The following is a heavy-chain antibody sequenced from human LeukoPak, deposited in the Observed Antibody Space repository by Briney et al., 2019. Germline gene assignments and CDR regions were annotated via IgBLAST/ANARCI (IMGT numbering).Heavy chain of an antibody. CDR2: ISVYNGNT. J-gene: IGHJ6*04. CDR3: ARDGDCTTTSCYSLYHYSGMDV. D-gene: IGHD2-2*01. Sequence: ASVKVSCKASGYTFTNYGISWVRQAPGQGLEWMGWISVYNGNTNYAQKLQGRVTMTTDTSTSTAYMELRSLRSDDTAVYYCARDGDCTTTSCYSLYHYSGMDVWGKGTTVTVSS. CDR1: GYTFTNYG. V-gene: IGHV1-18*04.